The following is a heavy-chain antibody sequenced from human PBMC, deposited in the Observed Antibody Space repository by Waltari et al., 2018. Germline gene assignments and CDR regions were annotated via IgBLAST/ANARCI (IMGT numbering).Heavy chain of an antibody. J-gene: IGHJ5*01. D-gene: IGHD3-22*01. V-gene: IGHV3-7*01. Sequence: EVQLVASGGGLVQPGGSLRLSCGASGFTFHTFGMSWIRQAPGKGLEWVASINQDGSDRRYVDSVKDRFTISRDNARNSLFLQMNSLTAEDTAMYYCARVPYYINIWFDSWGQGTLVTVSS. CDR2: INQDGSDR. CDR1: GFTFHTFG. CDR3: ARVPYYINIWFDS.